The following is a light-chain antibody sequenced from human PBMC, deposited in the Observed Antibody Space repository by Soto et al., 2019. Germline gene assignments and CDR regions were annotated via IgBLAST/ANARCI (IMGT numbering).Light chain of an antibody. CDR2: GAS. J-gene: IGKJ3*01. CDR3: QQYGPS. Sequence: EIVLTQSPGTLSLSPGERATLSCRASQSVSSSYLAWYQQKPGQAPRLLIYGASSRATGIPDRFSGGGAGTAFTLTISRLEPEGFAVYFWQQYGPSFGPGTKGEIK. CDR1: QSVSSSY. V-gene: IGKV3-20*01.